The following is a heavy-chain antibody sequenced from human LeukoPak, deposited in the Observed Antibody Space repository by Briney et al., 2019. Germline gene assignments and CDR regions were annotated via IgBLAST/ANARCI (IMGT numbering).Heavy chain of an antibody. CDR2: LYSAGNT. J-gene: IGHJ4*02. Sequence: PGGSLRLSCAASGFTVSSNYMNWVRQAPGKGLEWVSVLYSAGNTFYGDSVKGRFTISRDNSENTLYLQMNSLRPEDTAVYYCARAREYLAIDYWGQGTLVTVSS. D-gene: IGHD2/OR15-2a*01. V-gene: IGHV3-66*02. CDR3: ARAREYLAIDY. CDR1: GFTVSSNY.